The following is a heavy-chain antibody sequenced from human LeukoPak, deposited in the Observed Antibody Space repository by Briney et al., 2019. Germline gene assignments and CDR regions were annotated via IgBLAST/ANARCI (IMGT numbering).Heavy chain of an antibody. D-gene: IGHD6-6*01. CDR3: ARAEYSSFIFDY. V-gene: IGHV1-69*04. J-gene: IGHJ4*02. Sequence: ASVKVSCKASGGSFSSYAISWVRQAPGQGLEWMGRIIPILGIANYAQKFQGRVTITADKSTSTAYMELSSLRSEDTAVYYCARAEYSSFIFDYWGQGTLVTVSS. CDR1: GGSFSSYA. CDR2: IIPILGIA.